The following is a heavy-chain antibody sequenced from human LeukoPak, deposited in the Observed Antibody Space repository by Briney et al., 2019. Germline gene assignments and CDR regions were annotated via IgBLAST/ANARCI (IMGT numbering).Heavy chain of an antibody. D-gene: IGHD2-2*01. CDR1: GGTFSSYA. J-gene: IGHJ6*03. V-gene: IGHV1-69*05. Sequence: SVKVSRKASGGTFSSYAISWVRQAPGQGLEWMGRIIPIFGTADYAQKFQGRVTITTDESTSTAYMELSSLRSADTAVYYCASQESQPTQAYYYYYMDVWGKGTTVTVSS. CDR3: ASQESQPTQAYYYYYMDV. CDR2: IIPIFGTA.